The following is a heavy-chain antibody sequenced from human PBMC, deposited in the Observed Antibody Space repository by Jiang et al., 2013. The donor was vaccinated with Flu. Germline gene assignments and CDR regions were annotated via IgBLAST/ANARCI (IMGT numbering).Heavy chain of an antibody. V-gene: IGHV4-34*01. Sequence: LLKPSETLSLTCAVDGGSLSVNYWSWIRQPPGKGLEWIAEIRHSGSTNYNPTLKSRLTISVDTSKNQFSLKLTSVTAADTAVYYCARGGTWKTWFDPWGQGALVTVSS. CDR2: IRHSGST. CDR3: ARGGTWKTWFDP. CDR1: GGSLSVNY. J-gene: IGHJ5*02. D-gene: IGHD1-1*01.